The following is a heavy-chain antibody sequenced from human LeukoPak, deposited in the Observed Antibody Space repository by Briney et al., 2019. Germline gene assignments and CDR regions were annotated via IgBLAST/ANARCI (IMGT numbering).Heavy chain of an antibody. Sequence: ASVKVSCKASGYTFTSYDINWVRQATGQGLEWMGWMNPNSGNTGYAQKFQGRVTMTRNTSISTAYMELSSLRSEDTAVYYCAREGYCAGNNCPFQHWGQGTLVAVSS. J-gene: IGHJ1*01. CDR3: AREGYCAGNNCPFQH. CDR1: GYTFTSYD. V-gene: IGHV1-8*01. D-gene: IGHD2-8*02. CDR2: MNPNSGNT.